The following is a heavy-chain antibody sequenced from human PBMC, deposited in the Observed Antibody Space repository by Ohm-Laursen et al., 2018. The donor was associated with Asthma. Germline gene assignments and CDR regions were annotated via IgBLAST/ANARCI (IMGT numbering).Heavy chain of an antibody. J-gene: IGHJ6*02. CDR3: ARDQADYGSGSYYNTYYYYGMDV. D-gene: IGHD3-10*01. CDR1: GFTFRSYA. CDR2: GGSYYDGGLK. Sequence: SLRLSCAASGFTFRSYAMHWVRQAPGKGLEWVAVGGSYYDGGLKYYADSVNGRFTVSRDDSKNTLYLQMNSLRPDDTAVYYCARDQADYGSGSYYNTYYYYGMDVWGQGTTVTVSS. V-gene: IGHV3-30-3*01.